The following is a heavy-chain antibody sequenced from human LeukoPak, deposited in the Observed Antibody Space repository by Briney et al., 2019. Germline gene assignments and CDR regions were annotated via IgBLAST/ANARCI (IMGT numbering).Heavy chain of an antibody. CDR1: GGSFSGYY. CDR3: ARGFVVVVPAAAMRGDYFDY. CDR2: INHSGST. Sequence: SETLSLTCAVYGGSFSGYYWSWIRQPPGKGLEWIGEINHSGSTNYNPSLKSRVTISVDTSKNQFSLKLSSVTAADTAVYYCARGFVVVVPAAAMRGDYFDYWGQGTLVTVSS. V-gene: IGHV4-34*01. J-gene: IGHJ4*02. D-gene: IGHD2-2*01.